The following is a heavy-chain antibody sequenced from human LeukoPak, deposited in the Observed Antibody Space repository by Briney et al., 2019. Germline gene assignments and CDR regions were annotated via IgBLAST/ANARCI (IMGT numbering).Heavy chain of an antibody. Sequence: GASVKVSCKASGGTFSSYAISWVRQAPGQGLEWVGRIIPIFGIANYAQKFQGRVTITADKSTSTAYMELSSLRSEDTAVYYCATIGTVPAATRDLRKASYWGQGTLVTVSS. CDR1: GGTFSSYA. CDR2: IIPIFGIA. J-gene: IGHJ4*02. CDR3: ATIGTVPAATRDLRKASY. D-gene: IGHD2-2*01. V-gene: IGHV1-69*04.